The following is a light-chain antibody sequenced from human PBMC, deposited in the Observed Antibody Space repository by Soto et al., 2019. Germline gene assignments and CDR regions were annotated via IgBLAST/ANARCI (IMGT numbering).Light chain of an antibody. V-gene: IGLV2-11*01. J-gene: IGLJ1*01. CDR1: SSAVGGYNY. Sequence: QSVLTQPRSVSGSPGQSVTISCTGTSSAVGGYNYVSWYQQHPGKAPKLMIYDVSKRPSGVPDRFSGSKSGNSASLTISGLQAEDEADYYCCSYAGSYTYVFGTGTQLTVL. CDR3: CSYAGSYTYV. CDR2: DVS.